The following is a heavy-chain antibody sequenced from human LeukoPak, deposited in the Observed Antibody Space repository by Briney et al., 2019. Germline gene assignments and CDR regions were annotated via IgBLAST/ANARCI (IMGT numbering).Heavy chain of an antibody. CDR1: GGTFSSYA. CDR3: ARDPSY. CDR2: INPNSGGT. J-gene: IGHJ4*02. V-gene: IGHV1-2*06. Sequence: ASVKVSCKASGGTFSSYAISWVRQAPGQGLEWMGRINPNSGGTNYAQKFQGRVTMTRDTSISTAYMEPSRLRSDDTAVYYCARDPSYWGQGTLVTVSS.